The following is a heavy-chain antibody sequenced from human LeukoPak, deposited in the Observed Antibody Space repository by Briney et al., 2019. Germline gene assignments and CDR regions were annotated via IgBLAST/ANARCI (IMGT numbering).Heavy chain of an antibody. Sequence: GASVKVSCKASGFTFSNYGINWVRQAPGQGLEWMGWISGYNGNTKYAQKFQGRVTMTTDTSTSTAYTELRSLRSDDTAVYYCAEGTAIQLRAEYFQHWGQGTLVTVSS. V-gene: IGHV1-18*01. CDR2: ISGYNGNT. D-gene: IGHD2-21*02. CDR1: GFTFSNYG. CDR3: AEGTAIQLRAEYFQH. J-gene: IGHJ1*01.